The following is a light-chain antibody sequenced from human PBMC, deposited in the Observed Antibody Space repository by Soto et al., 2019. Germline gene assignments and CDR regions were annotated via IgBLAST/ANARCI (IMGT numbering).Light chain of an antibody. J-gene: IGKJ1*01. CDR1: QSVDSN. CDR3: QLYGGSPKT. Sequence: EIVMTQSPATLSVSPGDGATLSCRASQSVDSNLAWYQQKPGQTPRLLIYGASSRATGIPDRFSGSGSGTDFTLTISRLEPEDFAVYYCQLYGGSPKTFGQGTKVDIK. V-gene: IGKV3-20*01. CDR2: GAS.